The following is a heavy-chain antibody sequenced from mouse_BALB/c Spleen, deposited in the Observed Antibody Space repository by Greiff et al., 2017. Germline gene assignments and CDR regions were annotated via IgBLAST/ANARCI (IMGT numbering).Heavy chain of an antibody. V-gene: IGHV5-6-4*01. J-gene: IGHJ4*01. D-gene: IGHD2-2*01. CDR1: GFTFSSYT. CDR2: ISSGGSYT. CDR3: TRDYYGYDDAMDY. Sequence: EVKVVESGGGLVKPGGSLKLSCAASGFTFSSYTMSWVRQTPEKRLEWVATISSGGSYTYYPDSVKGRFTISRDNAKNTLYLQMSSLKSEDTAMYYCTRDYYGYDDAMDYWGQGTSVTVSS.